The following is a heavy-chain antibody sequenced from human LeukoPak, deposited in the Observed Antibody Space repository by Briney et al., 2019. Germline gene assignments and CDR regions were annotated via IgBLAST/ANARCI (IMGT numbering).Heavy chain of an antibody. D-gene: IGHD6-6*01. Sequence: GGSLRHSCAASGFTVSSYWMHWVRQAPGKGLGKGLLWVSRINRDGSSTSYADSVRGRFTISGDNAKNTLYLQMNSLRAEDTAVYYCAKDLRSSSSDYWGQGTLVTVSS. V-gene: IGHV3-74*01. CDR1: GFTVSSYW. CDR2: INRDGSST. CDR3: AKDLRSSSSDY. J-gene: IGHJ4*02.